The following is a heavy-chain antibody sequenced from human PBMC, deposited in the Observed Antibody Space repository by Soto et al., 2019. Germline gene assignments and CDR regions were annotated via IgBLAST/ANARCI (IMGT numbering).Heavy chain of an antibody. CDR2: INPSGGST. Sequence: ASVKVSCKASGYTFTSYYMHWVRQAPGQGLEWMGIINPSGGSTSYAQKFQGRATMTRDTSISTAYMELSRLRSDDTAVYYCARGERAVAGYYYYGMDVWGQGTTVTVSS. J-gene: IGHJ6*02. CDR1: GYTFTSYY. D-gene: IGHD6-19*01. CDR3: ARGERAVAGYYYYGMDV. V-gene: IGHV1-46*01.